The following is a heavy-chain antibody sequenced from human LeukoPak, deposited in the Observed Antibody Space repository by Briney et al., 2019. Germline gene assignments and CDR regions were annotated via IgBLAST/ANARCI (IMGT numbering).Heavy chain of an antibody. J-gene: IGHJ4*02. CDR3: ERSPWANSYDSSGYLSYFDY. V-gene: IGHV1-2*02. D-gene: IGHD3-22*01. Sequence: GASVKVSCKASGYTFTGYYMHWVRQAPGQGLEWMGWINPNSGGTNYAQKFQGRVTITRDTSISTAYMELSRLRSDDTAVYYCERSPWANSYDSSGYLSYFDYWGQGTLVTVSS. CDR2: INPNSGGT. CDR1: GYTFTGYY.